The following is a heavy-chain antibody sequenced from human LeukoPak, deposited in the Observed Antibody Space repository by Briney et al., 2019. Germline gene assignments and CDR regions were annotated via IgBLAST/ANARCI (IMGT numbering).Heavy chain of an antibody. Sequence: SETLSLTCTVSGGSIRSSSYYWGWIRQPTGKGLEWIGTIYYSGATYYNPSLKSRVTISVDTSKNQFSLKLSSVTAADTAVYYCARRPYSSSSGLATYMDVWGKGTTVTVSS. CDR2: IYYSGAT. J-gene: IGHJ6*03. CDR1: GGSIRSSSYY. CDR3: ARRPYSSSSGLATYMDV. V-gene: IGHV4-39*01. D-gene: IGHD6-6*01.